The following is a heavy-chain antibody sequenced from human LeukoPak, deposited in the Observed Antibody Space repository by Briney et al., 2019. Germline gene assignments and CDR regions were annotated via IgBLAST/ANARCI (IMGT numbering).Heavy chain of an antibody. CDR3: TTAWYYASGSDWFDP. CDR1: GFTFSNAW. J-gene: IGHJ5*02. V-gene: IGHV3-15*01. CDR2: IKSKTDGGTT. D-gene: IGHD3-10*01. Sequence: GGSLRLSCAASGFTFSNAWMSWVRQAPGKGLEWGGRIKSKTDGGTTDYAAPVKGRFTISRDDSKNTLYLQMNSLKTEDTAVYYCTTAWYYASGSDWFDPWGQGTLVTVSS.